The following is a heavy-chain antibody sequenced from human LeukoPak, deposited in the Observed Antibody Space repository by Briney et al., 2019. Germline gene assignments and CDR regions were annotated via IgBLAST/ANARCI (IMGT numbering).Heavy chain of an antibody. J-gene: IGHJ5*02. CDR1: GFTFDDYA. CDR3: ARDLVTMVRGVIINWFDP. Sequence: GGSLRLSCAASGFTFDDYAMHWVRQAPGKGLEWVANIKQDGSEEYYVDSVKGRFTISRDNAKNSLYLQMNSLRAEDTAVYYCARDLVTMVRGVIINWFDPWGQGTLVTVSS. CDR2: IKQDGSEE. V-gene: IGHV3-7*01. D-gene: IGHD3-10*01.